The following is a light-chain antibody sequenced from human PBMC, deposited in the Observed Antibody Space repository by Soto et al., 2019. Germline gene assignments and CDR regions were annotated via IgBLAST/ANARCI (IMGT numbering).Light chain of an antibody. CDR1: QRVSNRW. CDR2: GAS. CDR3: QQYGVSLST. Sequence: EIVLTQSPGTLSFSAGERATLSCRASQRVSNRWLAWYQQKAGQAPRLLIYGASSRATGIPDRYRGSGSGTDFNLSISRWEPEGVALELFQQYGVSLSTFGQGTKVQLK. J-gene: IGKJ1*01. V-gene: IGKV3-20*01.